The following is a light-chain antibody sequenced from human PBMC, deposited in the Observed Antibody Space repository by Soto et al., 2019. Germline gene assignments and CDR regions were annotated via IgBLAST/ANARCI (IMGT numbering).Light chain of an antibody. CDR2: GAS. J-gene: IGKJ4*01. Sequence: EIVLTQSPGTLSLSPGERATLSCRASQSVRSNYLAWYQQKPGQAPRLLIYGASSRATGIPGTFSGSGSGKDFTLTISRLEPEDFAVYYCQQYGSAPSTFGGGTKVQIK. V-gene: IGKV3-20*01. CDR3: QQYGSAPST. CDR1: QSVRSNY.